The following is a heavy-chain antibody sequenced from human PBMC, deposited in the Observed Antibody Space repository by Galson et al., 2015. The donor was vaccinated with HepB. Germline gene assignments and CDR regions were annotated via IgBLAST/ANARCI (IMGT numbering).Heavy chain of an antibody. V-gene: IGHV1-69*04. CDR3: ARDWGKRAYSSGWHPGGYYYYGMDV. CDR2: IIPILGIA. J-gene: IGHJ6*02. Sequence: SVKVSCKASGGTFSSYAISWVRQAPGQGLEWMGRIIPILGIANYAQKFQGRVTITADKSTSTAYMELSSLRSEDTAVYYCARDWGKRAYSSGWHPGGYYYYGMDVWGQGTTVTVSS. CDR1: GGTFSSYA. D-gene: IGHD6-19*01.